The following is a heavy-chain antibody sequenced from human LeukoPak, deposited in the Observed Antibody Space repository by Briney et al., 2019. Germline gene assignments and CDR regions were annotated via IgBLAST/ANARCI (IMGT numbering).Heavy chain of an antibody. CDR1: GGSISSYY. CDR3: ASLSGRGWYFDL. D-gene: IGHD1-26*01. V-gene: IGHV4-59*01. Sequence: PSETLSLTCTVSGGSISSYYWSWIRQPPGKGLEWIGYIYYSGSTNYNPSLKSRVTISVDTSKNQFSLKLSSVTAADTAVYYCASLSGRGWYFDLWGRGTLVTVSS. CDR2: IYYSGST. J-gene: IGHJ2*01.